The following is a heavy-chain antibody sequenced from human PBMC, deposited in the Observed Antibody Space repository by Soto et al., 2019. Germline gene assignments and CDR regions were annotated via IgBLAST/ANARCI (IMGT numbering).Heavy chain of an antibody. Sequence: GGSLRLSCAASGFTFSSYALHWVRQAPGKGLEWVAVISYDGTSKFYADSVKGRFTISRDTSKNTVSLQMNSLRGEDTAVYYCARDRGTKYWYLDYWGQGTLVTVSS. J-gene: IGHJ4*02. CDR2: ISYDGTSK. CDR3: ARDRGTKYWYLDY. D-gene: IGHD2-8*02. CDR1: GFTFSSYA. V-gene: IGHV3-30-3*01.